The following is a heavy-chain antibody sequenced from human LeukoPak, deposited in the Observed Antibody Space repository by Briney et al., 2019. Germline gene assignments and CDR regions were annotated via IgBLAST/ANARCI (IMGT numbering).Heavy chain of an antibody. CDR2: IKSKTDGGTT. J-gene: IGHJ4*02. V-gene: IGHV3-15*01. CDR1: GFTFSNAW. Sequence: GGSLRLSCAASGFTFSNAWMSWVRQAPGKGLEWVGRIKSKTDGGTTDYAAPVKGRLTISRDDSKNTLYLQMNSLKTEDTAVYYCTTDTDYSSITFGYWGQGTLVTVSS. D-gene: IGHD6-13*01. CDR3: TTDTDYSSITFGY.